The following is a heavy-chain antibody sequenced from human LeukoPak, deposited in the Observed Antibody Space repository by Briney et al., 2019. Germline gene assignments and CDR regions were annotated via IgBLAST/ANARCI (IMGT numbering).Heavy chain of an antibody. V-gene: IGHV5-51*01. CDR3: VRGYCSISTCRRMDY. CDR1: GYIFSSYW. J-gene: IGHJ4*02. CDR2: IYPGDSDT. D-gene: IGHD2-2*01. Sequence: GESLKISWKGSGYIFSSYWIALGRQVPGKGVEWIGFIYPGDSDTRYRPSFQGQVTIPADKSITTAYLQWSSLKASDTAMYYCVRGYCSISTCRRMDYWGQGTLVTVSS.